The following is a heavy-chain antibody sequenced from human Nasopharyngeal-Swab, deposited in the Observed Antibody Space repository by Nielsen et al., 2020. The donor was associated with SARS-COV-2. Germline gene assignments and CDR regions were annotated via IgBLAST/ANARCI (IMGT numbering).Heavy chain of an antibody. D-gene: IGHD3-22*01. Sequence: ASVTVSCKASGYTFTGYYMHWVRQAPGQGLEWMGRINPNSGGTNYAQKFQGRVTMTRDTSISTAYMELSRLRSDDTAVYYCARGYYDSSGYSDAFDIWGQGTMVTVSS. CDR1: GYTFTGYY. CDR3: ARGYYDSSGYSDAFDI. V-gene: IGHV1-2*06. J-gene: IGHJ3*02. CDR2: INPNSGGT.